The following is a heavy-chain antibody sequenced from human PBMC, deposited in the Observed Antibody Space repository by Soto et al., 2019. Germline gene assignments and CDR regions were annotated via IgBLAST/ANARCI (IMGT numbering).Heavy chain of an antibody. J-gene: IGHJ5*02. CDR1: GFTFSSYW. D-gene: IGHD4-17*01. CDR2: INSDGSST. V-gene: IGHV3-74*01. Sequence: EVQLVESGRGLVQPGGSLRLSCAASGFTFSSYWMHWVRQAPGKGLVWVSRINSDGSSTSYADSVKGRFTISRDNAKNTLYLQMNSLRAEDTAVYYCARVVGYGDYGPNWFDPWGQGTLVTVSS. CDR3: ARVVGYGDYGPNWFDP.